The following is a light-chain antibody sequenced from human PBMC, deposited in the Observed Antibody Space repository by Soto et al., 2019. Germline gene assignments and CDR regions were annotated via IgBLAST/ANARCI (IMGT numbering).Light chain of an antibody. CDR1: SSDVGGYNY. V-gene: IGLV2-14*01. CDR3: SSYTSSITLV. Sequence: QSVLTQPASVSGSPGQSITISCTGTSSDVGGYNYVSWYQQYPGQAPKLMIYDVSNRPSGVSNRFSGSKSGNTASLTISGLQAEDEADYYCSSYTSSITLVFGGGTKVTVL. J-gene: IGLJ2*01. CDR2: DVS.